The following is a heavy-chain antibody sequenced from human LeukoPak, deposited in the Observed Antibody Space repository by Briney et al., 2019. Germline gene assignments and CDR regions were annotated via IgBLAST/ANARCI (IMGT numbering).Heavy chain of an antibody. CDR1: GFTFSSYA. D-gene: IGHD1-1*01. V-gene: IGHV1-69*01. CDR3: ARGMENNWFDP. CDR2: IIPIFGTA. J-gene: IGHJ5*02. Sequence: GGSLRLSCAASGFTFSSYAISWVRQAPGQGLEWMGGIIPIFGTANYAQKFQGRVTITADESTSTAYMELSSLRSEDTAVYYCARGMENNWFDPWGQGTLVTVSS.